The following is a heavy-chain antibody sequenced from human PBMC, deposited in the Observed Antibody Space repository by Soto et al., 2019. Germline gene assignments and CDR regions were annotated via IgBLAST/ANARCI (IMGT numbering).Heavy chain of an antibody. D-gene: IGHD4-17*01. V-gene: IGHV4-39*02. Sequence: PSETLSLTCTVSGGSISSTTYYWGWIRQPPGKGLEWIGSINYSGSSYYNPSLKSRVTISVETSKNHFSLKLSSVTAADTSVYYCARNPVTPNVGYFDLWGRGTPVTVSS. CDR2: INYSGSS. J-gene: IGHJ2*01. CDR3: ARNPVTPNVGYFDL. CDR1: GGSISSTTYY.